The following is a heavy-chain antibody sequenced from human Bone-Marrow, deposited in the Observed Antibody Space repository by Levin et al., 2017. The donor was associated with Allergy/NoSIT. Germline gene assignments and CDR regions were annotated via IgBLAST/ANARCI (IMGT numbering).Heavy chain of an antibody. CDR2: ISTIGT. D-gene: IGHD5-12*01. CDR3: AKSNDVSRRYSQAFDI. V-gene: IGHV3-23*01. CDR1: GFTFSTYA. J-gene: IGHJ3*02. Sequence: PGGSLRLSCAASGFTFSTYAMIWVRQAPGKGLEWVSSISTIGTHYADSVKGRFTISRDNSRNTLSLQMNSLRVEDTAVYYCAKSNDVSRRYSQAFDIWGQGTMATVTS.